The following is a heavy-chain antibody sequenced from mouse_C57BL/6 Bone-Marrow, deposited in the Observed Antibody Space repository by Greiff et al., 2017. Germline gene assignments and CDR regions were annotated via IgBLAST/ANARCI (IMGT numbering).Heavy chain of an antibody. V-gene: IGHV3-6*01. CDR1: GYSITSGYY. CDR3: AREGTTVVYFDV. CDR2: ISYDGSN. D-gene: IGHD1-1*01. Sequence: ESGPGLVKPSQSLSLTCSVTGYSITSGYYWNWIRQFPGNKLEWMGYISYDGSNNYNPSLKNRISITRDTSKNQFFLKLNSVTTEDTATYYCAREGTTVVYFDVWGTGTTVTVSS. J-gene: IGHJ1*03.